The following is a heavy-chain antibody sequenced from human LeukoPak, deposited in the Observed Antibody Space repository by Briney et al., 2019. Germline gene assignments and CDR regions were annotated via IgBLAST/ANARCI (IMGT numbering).Heavy chain of an antibody. CDR3: ARDSVLRYFDWSLYDSSGGDAFDI. J-gene: IGHJ3*02. D-gene: IGHD3-9*01. CDR1: GYTFTSYG. CDR2: ISAYNGNT. V-gene: IGHV1-18*01. Sequence: ASVKVSCKASGYTFTSYGISWVRQAPGQGLEWMGWISAYNGNTNYAQKLQGRVTMTTDTSTSTAYMELRSLRSDDTAVYYCARDSVLRYFDWSLYDSSGGDAFDIWGQGTMVTVSS.